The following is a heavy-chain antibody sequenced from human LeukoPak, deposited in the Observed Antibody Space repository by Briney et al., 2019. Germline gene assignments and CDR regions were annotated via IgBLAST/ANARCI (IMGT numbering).Heavy chain of an antibody. J-gene: IGHJ4*02. V-gene: IGHV3-23*01. CDR1: GFTFSSYA. CDR3: AKVVHDSSGYYSDY. CDR2: ISGSGGSI. Sequence: GGSLRLSCAASGFTFSSYAMSWVRQAPGKGLEWVSAISGSGGSIYYADSVKGRFTISRDNSKNTLYLQMNSLRAEDTAVYYCAKVVHDSSGYYSDYWGQGTLVTVSS. D-gene: IGHD3-22*01.